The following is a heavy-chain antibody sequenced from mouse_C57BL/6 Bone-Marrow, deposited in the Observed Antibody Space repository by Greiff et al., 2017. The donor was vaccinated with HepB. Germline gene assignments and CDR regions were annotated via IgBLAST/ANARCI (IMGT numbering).Heavy chain of an antibody. CDR3: ARSILLRYYFDY. J-gene: IGHJ2*01. D-gene: IGHD1-1*01. CDR2: IYPGSGST. Sequence: QVHVKQPGAELVKPGASVKMSCKASGYTFTSYWITWVKQRPGQGLEWIGDIYPGSGSTNYNEKFKSKATLTVDTSSSTAYMQLSSLTSEDSAVYYCARSILLRYYFDYWGQGTTLTVSS. V-gene: IGHV1-55*01. CDR1: GYTFTSYW.